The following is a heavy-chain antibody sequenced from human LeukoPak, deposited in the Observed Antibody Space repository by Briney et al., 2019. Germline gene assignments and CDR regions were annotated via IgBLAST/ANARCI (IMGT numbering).Heavy chain of an antibody. V-gene: IGHV1-69*04. D-gene: IGHD6-13*01. Sequence: ASVKVSCKASGGTFSSYAISWVRQAPGQGLEWMGRIIPILGIANYAQKFQGRVTITADKSTSTAYMELSSLRSEDTAVYYCVNLLAAQYNYYGMDVWGQGTTVTVSS. J-gene: IGHJ6*02. CDR1: GGTFSSYA. CDR3: VNLLAAQYNYYGMDV. CDR2: IIPILGIA.